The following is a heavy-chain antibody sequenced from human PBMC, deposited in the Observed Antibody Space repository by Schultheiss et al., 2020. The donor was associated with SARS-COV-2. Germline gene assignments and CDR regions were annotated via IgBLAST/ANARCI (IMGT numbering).Heavy chain of an antibody. J-gene: IGHJ5*02. V-gene: IGHV4-39*07. D-gene: IGHD3-22*01. Sequence: SETLSLTCTVSGGSISSGSYYWSWIRQPAGKGLEWIGSIYHSGSTYYNPSLKSRVTISVDTSKNQFSLKLSSVTAADTAVYYCARAARGYLTYNWFDPWGQGTLVTVSS. CDR1: GGSISSGSYY. CDR2: IYHSGST. CDR3: ARAARGYLTYNWFDP.